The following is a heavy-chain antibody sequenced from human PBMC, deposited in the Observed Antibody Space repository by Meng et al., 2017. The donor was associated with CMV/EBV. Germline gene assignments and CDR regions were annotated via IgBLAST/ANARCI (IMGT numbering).Heavy chain of an antibody. CDR1: GGSISSSSYY. Sequence: SETLSLTCTVSGGSISSSSYYWGWIRQPPGKGLEWIGSIYYSGSTYYNPSLKSRVTISVDTSKNQFSLELSSVTAADTAVYYCASTGRLAPYYYYGMDVWGQGTTVTVSS. CDR3: ASTGRLAPYYYYGMDV. D-gene: IGHD3-9*01. J-gene: IGHJ6*02. V-gene: IGHV4-39*01. CDR2: IYYSGST.